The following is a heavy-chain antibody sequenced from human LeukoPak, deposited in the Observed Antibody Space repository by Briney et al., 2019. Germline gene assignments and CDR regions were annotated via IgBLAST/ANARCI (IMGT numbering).Heavy chain of an antibody. CDR1: GFTFSNYY. V-gene: IGHV3-7*01. CDR2: INQDGSEK. Sequence: GGSLRLSCVASGFTFSNYYMGWVRQAPGKGLEWVPNINQDGSEKYYVDSVKGRFTISRDNAKNSLYLQMNSLRAEDTAVYYCARDPTVHQGSDAFDIWGQGTMVTVSS. J-gene: IGHJ3*02. D-gene: IGHD4-11*01. CDR3: ARDPTVHQGSDAFDI.